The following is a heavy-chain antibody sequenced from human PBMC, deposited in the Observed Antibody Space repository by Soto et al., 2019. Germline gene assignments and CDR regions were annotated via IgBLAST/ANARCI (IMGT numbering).Heavy chain of an antibody. CDR2: INSDGSST. V-gene: IGHV3-74*01. CDR1: GFTFSSYW. J-gene: IGHJ6*03. CDR3: ARSTTRGEGCYYYYMDV. D-gene: IGHD3-16*01. Sequence: EVQLVESGGGLVQPGGSLRLSCAASGFTFSSYWMHWVRQAPGKGLVWVSRINSDGSSTSYADSVKGRFTISRDNAKNTLYLQMNSLRAEDTAVYYCARSTTRGEGCYYYYMDVWGKGTTVTVSS.